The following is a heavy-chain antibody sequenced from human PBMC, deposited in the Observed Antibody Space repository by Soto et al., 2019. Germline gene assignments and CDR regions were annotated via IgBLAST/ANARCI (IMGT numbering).Heavy chain of an antibody. CDR1: GGTFSSYA. V-gene: IGHV1-69*13. CDR2: IIPIFGTA. D-gene: IGHD1-1*01. Sequence: SVKVSCKASGGTFSSYAISWVRQAPGQGLEWMGGIIPIFGTANYAQKFQGRVTITADESTSTAYMELSSLRSEDTAVYYCARWSPGTHYWFDYWGQGTLVTVSS. J-gene: IGHJ4*02. CDR3: ARWSPGTHYWFDY.